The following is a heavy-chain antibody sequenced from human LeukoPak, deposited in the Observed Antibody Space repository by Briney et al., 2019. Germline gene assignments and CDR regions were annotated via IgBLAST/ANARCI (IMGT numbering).Heavy chain of an antibody. CDR3: AKAAIVGATDLYDY. CDR2: ISASGSST. Sequence: PGGSLRLSCAASGFTFSSYAMSWVRQGPGKGLEWVSVISASGSSTDYADSVKGRFTISRDNSKNTLYLQMNSLRAEDTAVYYCAKAAIVGATDLYDYWGQGTLVTVSS. J-gene: IGHJ4*02. CDR1: GFTFSSYA. D-gene: IGHD1-26*01. V-gene: IGHV3-23*01.